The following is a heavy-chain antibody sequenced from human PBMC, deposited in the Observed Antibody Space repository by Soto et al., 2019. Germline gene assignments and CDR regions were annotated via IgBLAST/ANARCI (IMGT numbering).Heavy chain of an antibody. CDR1: GFTFSSYE. J-gene: IGHJ4*02. V-gene: IGHV3-48*03. Sequence: GGSLRLSCVASGFTFSSYEMNWVRQAPGKGLEWVSYIGSTGSTIYYADSVKGRFTISRDNAKNSLYLQMNSLRAEDTAVYYCAKCSNWFYFDFWGQGTLVTVSS. CDR3: AKCSNWFYFDF. CDR2: IGSTGSTI. D-gene: IGHD6-13*01.